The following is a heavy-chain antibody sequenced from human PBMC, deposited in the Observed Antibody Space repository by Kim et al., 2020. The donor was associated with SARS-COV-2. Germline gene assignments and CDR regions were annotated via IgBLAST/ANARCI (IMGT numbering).Heavy chain of an antibody. D-gene: IGHD3-22*01. CDR1: GGSISSGGYY. V-gene: IGHV4-31*01. CDR2: IHYSGTT. CDR3: AGDGADNSGYYSTFDY. J-gene: IGHJ4*02. Sequence: SETLSLTCTVSGGSISSGGYYWSGIRQPAGKGLEWSGYIHYSGTTYYNPSLKSIVTISVDTSKNQFCLKLSAVTAADTAVYYCAGDGADNSGYYSTFDYLGQGTPVTVSS.